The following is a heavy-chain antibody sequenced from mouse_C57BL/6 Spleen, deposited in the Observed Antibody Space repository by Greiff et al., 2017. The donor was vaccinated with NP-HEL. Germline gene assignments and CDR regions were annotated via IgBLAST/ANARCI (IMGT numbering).Heavy chain of an antibody. CDR1: GYTFTSYW. D-gene: IGHD2-3*01. CDR2: IDPSDSYT. J-gene: IGHJ4*01. Sequence: QVQLKQPGAELVRPGTSVKLSCKASGYTFTSYWMHWVKQRPGQGLEWIGVIDPSDSYTNYNQKFKGKATLTVDTSSSTAYMQLSSLTSEDSAVYYCARSDDDYYYAMDYWGQGTSVTVSS. V-gene: IGHV1-59*01. CDR3: ARSDDDYYYAMDY.